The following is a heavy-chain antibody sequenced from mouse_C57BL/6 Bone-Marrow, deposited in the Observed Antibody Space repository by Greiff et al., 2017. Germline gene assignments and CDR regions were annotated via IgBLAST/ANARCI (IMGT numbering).Heavy chain of an antibody. Sequence: QVQLQQSGPELVKPGASVKLSCKASGYTFTSYDINWVKQRPGQGLEWMGWIYPRDGRTNYNEKFKGKATLTVDTSSSTAYMELHSLTSEDSAFYCCAIYYGRRYWYFDFWGTGTTVTVSS. CDR1: GYTFTSYD. J-gene: IGHJ1*03. D-gene: IGHD1-1*01. CDR3: AIYYGRRYWYFDF. V-gene: IGHV1-85*01. CDR2: IYPRDGRT.